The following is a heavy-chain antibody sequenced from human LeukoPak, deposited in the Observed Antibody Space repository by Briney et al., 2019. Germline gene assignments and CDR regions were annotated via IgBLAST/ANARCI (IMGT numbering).Heavy chain of an antibody. CDR3: ARGERYCTDGVCSGLVDY. Sequence: SETLSLTCTVSGGSISSGSYYWSWIRQPAGKGLEWIGRIYTSGSTNYNPSLKSRVTISVDTSKNQFSLKLSSVTAADTAVYYCARGERYCTDGVCSGLVDYWGQGTLVTVSS. V-gene: IGHV4-61*02. J-gene: IGHJ4*02. CDR2: IYTSGST. D-gene: IGHD2-8*01. CDR1: GGSISSGSYY.